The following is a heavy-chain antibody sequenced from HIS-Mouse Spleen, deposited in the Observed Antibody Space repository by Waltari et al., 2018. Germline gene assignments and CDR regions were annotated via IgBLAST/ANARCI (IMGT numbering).Heavy chain of an antibody. CDR2: IDWDDDK. Sequence: QVTLRESGPALVKPTQTLTLTCTFSGFSLSTSGMCGSWIRQPPGKALEWLARIDWDDDKYYSTSLKTRLTISKDTSKNQVVLTMTNMDPVDTATYYCARIQAGKLELPFDYWGQGTLVTVSS. D-gene: IGHD1-7*01. CDR1: GFSLSTSGMC. CDR3: ARIQAGKLELPFDY. V-gene: IGHV2-70*15. J-gene: IGHJ4*02.